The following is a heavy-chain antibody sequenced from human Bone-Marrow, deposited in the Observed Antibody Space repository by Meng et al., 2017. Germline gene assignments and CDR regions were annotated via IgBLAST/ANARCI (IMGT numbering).Heavy chain of an antibody. Sequence: SETLSLTCTVAAGSISSGGYYWSWIRQHPGKGLEWIGYIYYSGSNYYNPSLKTRVTISVDTSKNQFSLKLSSVTAADTAVYYCAREQLPPAALNDAFDIWGQGTMVTVSS. CDR1: AGSISSGGYY. D-gene: IGHD1-7*01. CDR3: AREQLPPAALNDAFDI. J-gene: IGHJ3*02. CDR2: IYYSGSN. V-gene: IGHV4-31*03.